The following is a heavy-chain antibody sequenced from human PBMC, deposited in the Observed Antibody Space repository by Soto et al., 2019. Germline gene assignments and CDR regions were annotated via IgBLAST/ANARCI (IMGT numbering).Heavy chain of an antibody. CDR3: ASAAGDYYDSSGLFDP. CDR1: GYTFTSYG. V-gene: IGHV1-18*01. Sequence: QVQLVQSGAEVKKPGASVKVSCKASGYTFTSYGISWVRQAPEQGLEWMGWISAYNGNTNYAQKLQGRVTMTTDTSTSTAYMELRSLRSDDTAVYYCASAAGDYYDSSGLFDPWGQGTLVTVSS. CDR2: ISAYNGNT. D-gene: IGHD3-22*01. J-gene: IGHJ5*02.